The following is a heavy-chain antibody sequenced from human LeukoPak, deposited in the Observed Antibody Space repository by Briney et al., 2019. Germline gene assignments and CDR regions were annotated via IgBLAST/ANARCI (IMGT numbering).Heavy chain of an antibody. CDR1: GGSISSSNW. D-gene: IGHD6-19*01. V-gene: IGHV4-4*02. CDR2: IYHSGST. Sequence: SETLSLTSAVSGGSISSSNWWSWVRQPPGKGLEWIGEIYHSGSTNYNPSLKSRVTISVDKSKNRFSLKLSSVPAADTAVYYCARVVAGTPYYYYYYMDVWGKGTTVTVSS. CDR3: ARVVAGTPYYYYYYMDV. J-gene: IGHJ6*03.